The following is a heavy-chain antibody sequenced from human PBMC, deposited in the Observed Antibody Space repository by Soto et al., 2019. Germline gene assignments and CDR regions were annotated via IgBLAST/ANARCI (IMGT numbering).Heavy chain of an antibody. CDR3: ARAGDSYGRYLFAY. CDR1: GGSFSGYY. J-gene: IGHJ4*02. D-gene: IGHD5-18*01. CDR2: INHSGST. V-gene: IGHV4-34*01. Sequence: PSETLSLTCAVYGGSFSGYYWSWIRQPPGKGLEWIGEINHSGSTNYNPSLKSRVTISVDTSKNQFSLKLSSVTAADTAVYYCARAGDSYGRYLFAYWGQGSLVLGSS.